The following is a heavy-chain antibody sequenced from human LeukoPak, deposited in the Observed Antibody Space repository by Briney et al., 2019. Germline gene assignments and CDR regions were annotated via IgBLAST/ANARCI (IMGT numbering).Heavy chain of an antibody. CDR2: IIPIFGTA. CDR3: ARAPLPDYGDYRDY. J-gene: IGHJ4*02. Sequence: SVKVSCKASGGTFSSYAISWVRQAPGQGLEWKGGIIPIFGTANYAQKFQGRVTITADKSTSTAYMELSSLRSEDTAVYYCARAPLPDYGDYRDYWGQGTLVTVSS. D-gene: IGHD4-17*01. CDR1: GGTFSSYA. V-gene: IGHV1-69*06.